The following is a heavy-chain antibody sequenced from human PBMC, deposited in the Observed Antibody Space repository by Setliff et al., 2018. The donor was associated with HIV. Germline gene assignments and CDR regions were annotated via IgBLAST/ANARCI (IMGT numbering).Heavy chain of an antibody. CDR1: GGTLSSGGFY. V-gene: IGHV4-31*03. D-gene: IGHD3-22*01. CDR2: IYNSGST. CDR3: ARLTYYYDTSGPAAAFDI. Sequence: SETLSLTCNVSGGTLSSGGFYWNWIRQHPGKGLEWIGYIYNSGSTYYSPSLQSRLTISVDTSKNQLSLKLTSVTAADTAVYYCARLTYYYDTSGPAAAFDIWGQGTMVTVSS. J-gene: IGHJ3*02.